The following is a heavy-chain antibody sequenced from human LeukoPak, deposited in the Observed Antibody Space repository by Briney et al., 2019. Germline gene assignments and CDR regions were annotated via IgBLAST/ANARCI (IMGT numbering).Heavy chain of an antibody. CDR2: INHSGST. J-gene: IGHJ4*02. D-gene: IGHD6-19*01. Sequence: SETLSLTCAVYGGSFSGYYWSWIRQPPGKGLEWIGEINHSGSTNYNPSLKSRVTISVDTSKNQFSLKLSSVTAADTAVYYCARYSSGWYSSCYFDYWGQGTLVTVSS. CDR1: GGSFSGYY. V-gene: IGHV4-34*01. CDR3: ARYSSGWYSSCYFDY.